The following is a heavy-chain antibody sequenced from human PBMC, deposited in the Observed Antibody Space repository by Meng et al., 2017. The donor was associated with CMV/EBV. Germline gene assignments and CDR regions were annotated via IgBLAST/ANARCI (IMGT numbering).Heavy chain of an antibody. D-gene: IGHD3-9*01. CDR1: GGSISSYY. V-gene: IGHV4-59*12. J-gene: IGHJ5*02. CDR3: ARGSYFDWFGP. CDR2: IYYSGST. Sequence: SETLSLTCTVSGGSISSYYWSWIRQPPGKGLEWIGYIYYSGSTNYNPSLKSRVTISVATSKNQFSLKLSSVTAADTAVYYCARGSYFDWFGPWGQGTLVTVSS.